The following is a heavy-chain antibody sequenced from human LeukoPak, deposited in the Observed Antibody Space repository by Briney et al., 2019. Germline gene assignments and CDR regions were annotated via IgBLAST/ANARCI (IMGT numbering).Heavy chain of an antibody. V-gene: IGHV4-39*07. J-gene: IGHJ5*02. CDR2: ISYSGSS. Sequence: SETLSLTCTVSGGSISSSSYYWGWIRQPPGKGLEWIASISYSGSSYYNPSLKSRVTISVDTSKNQVSLQLSSVTAADTAVYYCVRDDYGDYTRRFDPWGQGTLVTVSS. CDR1: GGSISSSSYY. CDR3: VRDDYGDYTRRFDP. D-gene: IGHD4-17*01.